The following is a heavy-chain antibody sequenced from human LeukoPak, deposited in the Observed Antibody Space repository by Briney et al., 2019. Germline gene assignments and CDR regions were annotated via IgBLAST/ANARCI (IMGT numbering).Heavy chain of an antibody. J-gene: IGHJ1*01. CDR3: ATYSSLNRREFQY. D-gene: IGHD3-22*01. Sequence: GGSLRLSCEGSGFTFSNYWMGWVRQAPGKGLQWVANIKTDGSEKYYVDSVKGRFTISRDNDKNSLYLQMNSLRAEDTAVYYCATYSSLNRREFQYWGQGTLLTVSS. CDR1: GFTFSNYW. V-gene: IGHV3-7*01. CDR2: IKTDGSEK.